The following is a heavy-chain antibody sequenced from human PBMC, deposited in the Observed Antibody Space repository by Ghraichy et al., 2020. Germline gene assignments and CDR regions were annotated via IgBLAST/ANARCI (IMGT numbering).Heavy chain of an antibody. J-gene: IGHJ6*02. CDR2: INSDGSST. D-gene: IGHD6-13*01. Sequence: GGSLRLSCAASGFTFSSYWMHWVRQAPGKGLVWVSRINSDGSSTSYADSVKGRFTISRDNAKNTLYLQMNSLRAEDTAVYYCVRDGIMGSSWLPYYYGMDVWGQGTTVTVSS. CDR3: VRDGIMGSSWLPYYYGMDV. V-gene: IGHV3-74*01. CDR1: GFTFSSYW.